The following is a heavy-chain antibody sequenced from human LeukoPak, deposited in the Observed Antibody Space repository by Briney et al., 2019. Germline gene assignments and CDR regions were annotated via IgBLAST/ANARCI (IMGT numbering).Heavy chain of an antibody. CDR2: IYSSGNT. V-gene: IGHV4-59*11. CDR3: ARSGAKAVVLGWFDP. D-gene: IGHD7-27*01. Sequence: PSETLSLTCSVSGDSISTHNWNWIRQSPGKGLEWIGYIYSSGNTKYSPSLKSRVTISVDTSKNQFSLKLSSVTAADTAVYYRARSGAKAVVLGWFDPWGQGTLVTVSS. J-gene: IGHJ5*02. CDR1: GDSISTHN.